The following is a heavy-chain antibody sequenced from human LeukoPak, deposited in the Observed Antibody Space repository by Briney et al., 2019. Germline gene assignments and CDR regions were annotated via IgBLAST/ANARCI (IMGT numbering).Heavy chain of an antibody. CDR1: GGTFSRYA. CDR2: IIPLLGTA. Sequence: SVKVSCKASGGTFSRYAINWVRQAPGQGLEWMGGIIPLLGTANYAQKFQGRVTITAVESMSTAYMELSSLRSEDTAVYYCARGWLAETMVVTPYNYWGQGTLVTVSS. J-gene: IGHJ4*02. V-gene: IGHV1-69*13. CDR3: ARGWLAETMVVTPYNY. D-gene: IGHD4-23*01.